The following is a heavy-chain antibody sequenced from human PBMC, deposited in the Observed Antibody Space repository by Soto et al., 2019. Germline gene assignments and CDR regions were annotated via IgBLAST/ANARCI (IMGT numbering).Heavy chain of an antibody. CDR1: GGSISSSNW. CDR2: IFHSGST. D-gene: IGHD4-17*01. Sequence: QVQLQESGPGLVKPSGTLSLTCAVSGGSISSSNWWSWVRQAPGKGLEWIGEIFHSGSTNFNPSLKSRLPISVAMSKKQFSLRLSALTAADTAVSYCARALAYGAYYGWGQGTLVTVSS. J-gene: IGHJ4*02. V-gene: IGHV4-4*02. CDR3: ARALAYGAYYG.